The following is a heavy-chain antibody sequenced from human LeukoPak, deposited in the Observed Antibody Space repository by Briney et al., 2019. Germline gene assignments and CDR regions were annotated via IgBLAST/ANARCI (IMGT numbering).Heavy chain of an antibody. CDR3: ARSRGSGWGRTYYFDY. CDR2: IYYSGST. Sequence: PSETLSLTCTVSGGSISSYYWSWIRQPPGKGLEWIAYIYYSGSTNYNPSLKSRVTISVDTSKNQFSLKLSSVTAADTAVYYCARSRGSGWGRTYYFDYWGQGTLVTVSS. V-gene: IGHV4-59*01. CDR1: GGSISSYY. D-gene: IGHD6-19*01. J-gene: IGHJ4*02.